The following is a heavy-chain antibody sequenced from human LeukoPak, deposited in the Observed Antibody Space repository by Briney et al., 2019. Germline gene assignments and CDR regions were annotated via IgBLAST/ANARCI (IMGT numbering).Heavy chain of an antibody. CDR1: GFTFSNYW. CDR3: ARVRGGSGSSYAADAFDI. J-gene: IGHJ3*02. CDR2: IYNDGSST. D-gene: IGHD1-26*01. V-gene: IGHV3-74*01. Sequence: GGSLRLSCAASGFTFSNYWMHWVRQAPGKGLVWVSRIYNDGSSTSYADSVKGRFTISGDNAKSTLYLQMNSLRAEDTAVYYCARVRGGSGSSYAADAFDIWGQGTMVTVSS.